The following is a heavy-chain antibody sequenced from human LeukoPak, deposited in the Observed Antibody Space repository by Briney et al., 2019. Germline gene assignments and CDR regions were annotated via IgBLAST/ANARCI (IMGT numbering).Heavy chain of an antibody. Sequence: SVKVSCKASGYTFTNFDINWVRQAPGQGLEWMGWMNPVSGNAGSAQKFQGRVTLTRDTSMSTAYMEVTSLRSDDTAFYYCARAPMGRGALYWGQGTLVTVNS. D-gene: IGHD3-10*01. CDR1: GYTFTNFD. CDR3: ARAPMGRGALY. J-gene: IGHJ4*02. CDR2: MNPVSGNA. V-gene: IGHV1-8*01.